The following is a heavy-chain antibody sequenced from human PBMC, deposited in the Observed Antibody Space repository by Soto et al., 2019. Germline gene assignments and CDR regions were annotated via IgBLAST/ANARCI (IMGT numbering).Heavy chain of an antibody. CDR3: ARGHYYDSRYPYYFDY. CDR1: GGSFSGYY. CDR2: INHSGST. Sequence: PSETLSLPCAVYGGSFSGYYWSWIRQPPGKGLEWIGEINHSGSTHYNPSLKSRVTISVDTSKSQFSLKLSSVTAADTAVYYCARGHYYDSRYPYYFDYWGQGTLVTVSS. D-gene: IGHD3-22*01. J-gene: IGHJ4*02. V-gene: IGHV4-34*01.